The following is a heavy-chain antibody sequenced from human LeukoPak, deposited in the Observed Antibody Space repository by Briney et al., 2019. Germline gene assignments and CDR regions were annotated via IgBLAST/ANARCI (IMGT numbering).Heavy chain of an antibody. CDR2: ISSTSSFI. V-gene: IGHV3-21*05. J-gene: IGHJ4*02. CDR1: GFIFSSYG. CDR3: AREKISFGWSGYVHDYFDY. Sequence: PGGSLRLSCVASGFIFSSYGMNWVRQAPGKGLEWVSYISSTSSFIYYADSVKGRFTISRDNAKNTLYLQMNSLRAEDTAVYYCAREKISFGWSGYVHDYFDYWGQGTLVTVSS. D-gene: IGHD3-3*01.